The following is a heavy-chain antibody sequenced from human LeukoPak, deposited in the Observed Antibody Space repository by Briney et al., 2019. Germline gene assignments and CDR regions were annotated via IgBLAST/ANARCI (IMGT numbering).Heavy chain of an antibody. CDR3: AREYFGTASGSEGYFDY. Sequence: GGSLRLSCAASGFTVSSNYMSWVRQAPGKGLEWVSVIYSGGSTYYADSVKGRFTISRDNSKNTLYLQMNSLRAEDTAVYYCAREYFGTASGSEGYFDYWGQGTLVTVSS. CDR2: IYSGGST. V-gene: IGHV3-53*01. CDR1: GFTVSSNY. D-gene: IGHD1-26*01. J-gene: IGHJ4*02.